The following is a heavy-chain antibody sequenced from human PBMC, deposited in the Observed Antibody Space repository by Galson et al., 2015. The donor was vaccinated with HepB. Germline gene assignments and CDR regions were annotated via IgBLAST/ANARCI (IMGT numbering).Heavy chain of an antibody. CDR1: GFTFGNAW. J-gene: IGHJ4*02. Sequence: SLRLSCAASGFTFGNAWMTWVRQAPGKGLEWVGRIKRKSDGGTIDYAAPVKGRFTISREDSKHTLYLQMNNLKTEDTAVYYCTTESTEYNNYLNSFDFWGQGTLVTVSS. D-gene: IGHD5/OR15-5a*01. CDR3: TTESTEYNNYLNSFDF. CDR2: IKRKSDGGTI. V-gene: IGHV3-15*01.